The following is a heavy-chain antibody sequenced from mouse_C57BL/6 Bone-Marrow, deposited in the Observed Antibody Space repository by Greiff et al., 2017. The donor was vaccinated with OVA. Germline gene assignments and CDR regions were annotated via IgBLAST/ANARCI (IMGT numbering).Heavy chain of an antibody. CDR2: IWRGGST. D-gene: IGHD1-1*01. CDR1: GFSLTSYG. Sequence: VQLQQSGPGLVQPSQSLSITCTVSGFSLTSYGVHWVRQSPGKGLEWLGVIWRGGSTDYNAAFMSRLSITKDNSKSQVFFKMNSLQADDTAIYYCAKNVYYYGSSYPNWYFDVWGTGTTVTVSS. J-gene: IGHJ1*03. CDR3: AKNVYYYGSSYPNWYFDV. V-gene: IGHV2-5*01.